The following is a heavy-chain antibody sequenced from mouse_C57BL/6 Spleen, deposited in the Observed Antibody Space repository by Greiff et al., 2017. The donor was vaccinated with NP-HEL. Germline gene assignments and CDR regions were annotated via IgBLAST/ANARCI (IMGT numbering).Heavy chain of an antibody. J-gene: IGHJ3*01. CDR3: ARRDDYDWCAY. Sequence: EVQGVESGGDLVKPGGSLKLSCAASGFTFSSYGMSWVRQTPDKRLEWVATISSGGSYTYYPDSVKGRFTISRDNAKNTLYLQMSSLKSEDTAMYYCARRDDYDWCAYWGQGTLVTVSA. D-gene: IGHD2-4*01. CDR1: GFTFSSYG. CDR2: ISSGGSYT. V-gene: IGHV5-6*01.